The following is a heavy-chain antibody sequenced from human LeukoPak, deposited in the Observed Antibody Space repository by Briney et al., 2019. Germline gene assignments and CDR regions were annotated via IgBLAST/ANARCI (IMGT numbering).Heavy chain of an antibody. V-gene: IGHV4-59*11. CDR2: IYYSGST. CDR3: ARGPGVATD. Sequence: SETLSLTCTVSGGSISSHYWSWIRQPPGKGLEWIGYIYYSGSTNYNPSLKSRVTISVDTSKNQFSLKLSPVTAADTAVYYCARGPGVATDWGQGTLVTVSS. J-gene: IGHJ4*02. D-gene: IGHD2-15*01. CDR1: GGSISSHY.